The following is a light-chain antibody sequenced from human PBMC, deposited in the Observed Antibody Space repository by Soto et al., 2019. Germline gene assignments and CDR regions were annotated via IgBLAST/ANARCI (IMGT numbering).Light chain of an antibody. J-gene: IGLJ2*01. CDR1: SRDVGSYNL. V-gene: IGLV2-23*01. CDR2: EGS. CDR3: CSYAGSSTSVV. Sequence: QSALTQPASVSGSPGQSITISCTGTSRDVGSYNLVSWYQQHPGKAPKLMIYEGSKRPSGVSNRFSGSKSGNTASLTISGLQAEDEADYYCCSYAGSSTSVVFGGGTKPTVL.